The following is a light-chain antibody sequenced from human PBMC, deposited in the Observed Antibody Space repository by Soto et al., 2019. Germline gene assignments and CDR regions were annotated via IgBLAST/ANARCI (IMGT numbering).Light chain of an antibody. CDR2: DVT. V-gene: IGLV2-11*01. CDR3: CAHVGSSTYV. J-gene: IGLJ6*01. CDR1: SIDVDDY. Sequence: QAVVTQPRSVSGSPGQSVTISCSGTSIDVDDYVSWYQQHPGKAPKVIIYDVTERPSGVPDRFSGSKSGNAASLTVSGLQAEDEADYYCCAHVGSSTYVFGSGTKVTVL.